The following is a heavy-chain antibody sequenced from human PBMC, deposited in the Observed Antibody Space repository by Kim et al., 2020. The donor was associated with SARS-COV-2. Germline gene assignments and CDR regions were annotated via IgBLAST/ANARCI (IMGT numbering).Heavy chain of an antibody. V-gene: IGHV4-59*13. CDR3: ARVINSGFGPSIAVAGFGAFDI. CDR1: GGSISSYY. J-gene: IGHJ3*02. D-gene: IGHD6-19*01. CDR2: IYYSGST. Sequence: SETLSLTCTVSGGSISSYYWSWIRQPPGKGLEWIGYIYYSGSTNYNPSLKSRVTISVDTSKNQFSLKLSSVTAADTAVYYCARVINSGFGPSIAVAGFGAFDIWGQGTMVTVSS.